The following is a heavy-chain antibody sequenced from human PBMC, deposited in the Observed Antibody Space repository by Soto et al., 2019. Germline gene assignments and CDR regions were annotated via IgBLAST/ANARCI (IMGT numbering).Heavy chain of an antibody. CDR2: IIPIFGTA. D-gene: IGHD3-9*01. V-gene: IGHV1-69*13. CDR3: AIDAKGYYDILTGYRPSYYFDY. J-gene: IGHJ4*02. Sequence: GASVKVSCKASGGTFSSYAISWVRQAPGQGLEWMGGIIPIFGTANYAQKFQGRVTITADESTSTAYMELSSLRSEDTAVYYCAIDAKGYYDILTGYRPSYYFDYWGQGTLVTVSS. CDR1: GGTFSSYA.